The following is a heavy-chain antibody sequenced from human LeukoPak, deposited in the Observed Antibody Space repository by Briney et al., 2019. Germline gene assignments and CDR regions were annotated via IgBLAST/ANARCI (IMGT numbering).Heavy chain of an antibody. J-gene: IGHJ6*02. V-gene: IGHV1-69*13. D-gene: IGHD3-22*01. Sequence: SVKVSCKASGYTFTGYYMHWVRQTPGQGLEWMGGIIPIFGTANYAQKFQGRVTITADESTSTAYMELSSLRSEDTAVYYCARDPYYYDSSGLTETAHYYYGMDVWGQGTTVTVSS. CDR2: IIPIFGTA. CDR3: ARDPYYYDSSGLTETAHYYYGMDV. CDR1: GYTFTGYY.